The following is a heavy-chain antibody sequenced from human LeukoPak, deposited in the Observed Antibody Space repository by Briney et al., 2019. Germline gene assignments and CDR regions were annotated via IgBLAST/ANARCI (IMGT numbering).Heavy chain of an antibody. CDR1: GFTFSSYS. V-gene: IGHV3-48*01. J-gene: IGHJ5*01. CDR3: ARDFPDYDSSGYYYVASGWFDS. Sequence: GGSLRLSCAASGFTFSSYSMNWVRQAPGKGLEWVSYISSSSSTIYYADSVKGRFTISRDNAKNSLYLQMNSLRAEDTAVYYCARDFPDYDSSGYYYVASGWFDSWGQGTLVTVSS. CDR2: ISSSSSTI. D-gene: IGHD3-22*01.